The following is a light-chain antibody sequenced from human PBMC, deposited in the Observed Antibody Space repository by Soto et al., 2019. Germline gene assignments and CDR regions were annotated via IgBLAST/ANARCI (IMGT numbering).Light chain of an antibody. J-gene: IGLJ1*01. Sequence: QSALTQPRSVSGSPGQSVTISCTGTSSDVGGYDYVSWYQHHPGTAPKLMIYDVSVRPSGVPDRFSGSKSGNTASLTISGLQAEDEADYYCCSYAGSYTFDVFGTGTKLTVL. V-gene: IGLV2-11*01. CDR3: CSYAGSYTFDV. CDR2: DVS. CDR1: SSDVGGYDY.